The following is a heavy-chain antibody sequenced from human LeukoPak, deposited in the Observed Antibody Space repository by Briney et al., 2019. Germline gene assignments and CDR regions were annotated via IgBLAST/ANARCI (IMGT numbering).Heavy chain of an antibody. CDR2: ITYDGITT. J-gene: IGHJ4*02. Sequence: PPGTSLRLSCAASGFTLSSCGMHWVRQAPGKGLEWVAVITYDGITTYFDDSVKGRFTISRDTSKSMLYLQMNSLRPEDTAVYYRVKEQSSGNYRTADFWGQGTLVTVSS. V-gene: IGHV3-30*18. CDR1: GFTLSSCG. CDR3: VKEQSSGNYRTADF. D-gene: IGHD3-10*01.